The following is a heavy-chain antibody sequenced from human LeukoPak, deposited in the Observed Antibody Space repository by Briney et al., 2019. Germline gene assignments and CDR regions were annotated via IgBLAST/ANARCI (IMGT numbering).Heavy chain of an antibody. D-gene: IGHD2-2*01. CDR3: ARHIVVVPAAYFGY. CDR1: GGSISSGSYY. J-gene: IGHJ4*02. V-gene: IGHV4-61*02. Sequence: SETLSLTCTVSGGSISSGSYYWSWIRQPAGKGLEWIGRIYTSGSTNYNPSLKSRVTISVDTSKNQFSLKLSSVTAADTAVYYCARHIVVVPAAYFGYWGQGTLVTVSS. CDR2: IYTSGST.